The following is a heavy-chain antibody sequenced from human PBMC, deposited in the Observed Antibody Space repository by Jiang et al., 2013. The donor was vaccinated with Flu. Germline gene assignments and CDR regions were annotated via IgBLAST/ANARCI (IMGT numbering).Heavy chain of an antibody. Sequence: VQLVESGGGVVQPGTSLRLSCAASGFTFMNHAMHLVRQAPGQGLEWVAVIAYDGSNKYYANSVKGRFTISRDNSNNTLYLQMNSLRGDDTAIYYCVRAGGADRDGYSFFDSWGQGTLVTVSS. V-gene: IGHV3-30*04. D-gene: IGHD5-24*01. CDR3: VRAGGADRDGYSFFDS. CDR1: GFTFMNHA. CDR2: IAYDGSNK. J-gene: IGHJ4*02.